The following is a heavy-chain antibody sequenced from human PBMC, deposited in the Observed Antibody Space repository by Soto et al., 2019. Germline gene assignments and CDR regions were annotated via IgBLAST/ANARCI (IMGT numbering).Heavy chain of an antibody. Sequence: ASVKVSCKASGYTFSNYGINWVRQAPGQGLEWMGWISAYNGHINYAQKIQGRVTMTTDTSTNTAYMELRSLTSDDTAVYYCARDDLQTYAFSTSWPYWGQGTLITVSS. CDR1: GYTFSNYG. V-gene: IGHV1-18*01. J-gene: IGHJ4*02. D-gene: IGHD6-13*01. CDR3: ARDDLQTYAFSTSWPY. CDR2: ISAYNGHI.